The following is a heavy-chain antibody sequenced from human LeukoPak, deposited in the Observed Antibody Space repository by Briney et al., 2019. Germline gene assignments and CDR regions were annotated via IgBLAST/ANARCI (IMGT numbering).Heavy chain of an antibody. CDR1: GGSISSGSYY. J-gene: IGHJ3*02. D-gene: IGHD3-10*01. CDR2: VYTSGST. Sequence: SQTLSLTCTVSGGSISSGSYYWNWIRQPAGKGLEWIGRVYTSGSTTYNPSLKSRDTISLDTSKNHFSLKLNSVTAADTAVYYCATDMGTVSDAFDIWGQGTMVSVSS. V-gene: IGHV4-61*02. CDR3: ATDMGTVSDAFDI.